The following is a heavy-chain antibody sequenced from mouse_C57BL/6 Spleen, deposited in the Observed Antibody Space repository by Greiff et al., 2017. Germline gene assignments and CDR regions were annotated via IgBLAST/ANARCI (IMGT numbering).Heavy chain of an antibody. Sequence: QVQLQQSGAELVRPGTSVKVSCKASGYAFTNYLIEWVKQRPGQGLEWIGVINPGSGGTNYNEKFKGKATLTADKSSSTAYMQLSSLTSEDSAVYFCARNKESPVLDVWGTGTTVTVSS. V-gene: IGHV1-54*01. D-gene: IGHD1-1*01. CDR3: ARNKESPVLDV. CDR2: INPGSGGT. CDR1: GYAFTNYL. J-gene: IGHJ1*03.